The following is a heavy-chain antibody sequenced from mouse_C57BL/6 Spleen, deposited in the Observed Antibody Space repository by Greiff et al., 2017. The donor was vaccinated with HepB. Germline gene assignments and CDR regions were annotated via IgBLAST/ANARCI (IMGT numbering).Heavy chain of an antibody. CDR1: GYTFTSYW. CDR2: IYPSDSET. D-gene: IGHD3-1*01. J-gene: IGHJ4*01. V-gene: IGHV1-61*01. CDR3: ARPGARDYAMDY. Sequence: VQLQQPGAELVRPGSSVKLSCKASGYTFTSYWMDWVKQRPGQGLEWIGNIYPSDSETHYNQKFKDKATLTVDKSSSTAYMQLSSLTSEDSAVYYCARPGARDYAMDYWGQGTSVTVSS.